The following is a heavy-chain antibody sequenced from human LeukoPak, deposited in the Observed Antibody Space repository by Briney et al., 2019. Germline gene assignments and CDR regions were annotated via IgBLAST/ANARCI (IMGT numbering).Heavy chain of an antibody. CDR1: GFTFSSYG. V-gene: IGHV3-30*02. CDR3: ANGPHYNILTGFYKVRSHLDY. CDR2: IRYDGGIK. J-gene: IGHJ4*02. Sequence: GGSLRLSCAASGFTFSSYGMHWVRQPPGKGLEWVAFIRYDGGIKHYADSVKGRFTLSRDNSKNTLYLQMNSLRAEDTAVYYCANGPHYNILTGFYKVRSHLDYWGQGTLVTVSS. D-gene: IGHD3-9*01.